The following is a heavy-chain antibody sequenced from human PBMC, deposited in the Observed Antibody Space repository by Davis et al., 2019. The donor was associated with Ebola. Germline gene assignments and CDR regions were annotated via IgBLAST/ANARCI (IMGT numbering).Heavy chain of an antibody. D-gene: IGHD6-19*01. Sequence: PSETLSLTCTVSGDSISSNNYYWDWIRQPPGKGLEWIGSINYSGSTYYNLSLKSRVTISVDTSKNQFSLKLSSVTAADTAVYYCARRLRPQYRSGSAGWFDPWGQGTLVTVSS. J-gene: IGHJ5*02. CDR2: INYSGST. CDR1: GDSISSNNYY. V-gene: IGHV4-39*01. CDR3: ARRLRPQYRSGSAGWFDP.